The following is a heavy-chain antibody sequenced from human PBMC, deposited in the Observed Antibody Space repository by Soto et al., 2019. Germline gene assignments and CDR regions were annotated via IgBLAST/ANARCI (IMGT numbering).Heavy chain of an antibody. CDR3: AREPSIVGATTYDY. D-gene: IGHD1-26*01. CDR2: IYYSGST. CDR1: GGSVSSGSYY. Sequence: PSETLSLTCTVSGGSVSSGSYYWIWIRQAPGKGLEWIGYIYYSGSTNYNPSLKSRVTISVDTSKNQFSLKLSSVTAADTAVYYCAREPSIVGATTYDYWGQGTLVTVSS. V-gene: IGHV4-61*01. J-gene: IGHJ4*02.